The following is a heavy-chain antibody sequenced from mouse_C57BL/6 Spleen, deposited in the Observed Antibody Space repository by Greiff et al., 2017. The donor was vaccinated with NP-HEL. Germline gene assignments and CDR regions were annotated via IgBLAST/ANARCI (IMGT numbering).Heavy chain of an antibody. V-gene: IGHV1-64*01. CDR3: ARDYYGSSYGDC. J-gene: IGHJ2*01. D-gene: IGHD1-1*01. Sequence: QVQLQQPGAELVKPGASVKLSCKASGYTFTSYWMHWVKQRPGQGLEWIGMIHPNSGSTNYNEKFKSKATLTVDKSSSTAYMQLSSLTSEDSAVYYCARDYYGSSYGDCWGQGTTLTVSS. CDR2: IHPNSGST. CDR1: GYTFTSYW.